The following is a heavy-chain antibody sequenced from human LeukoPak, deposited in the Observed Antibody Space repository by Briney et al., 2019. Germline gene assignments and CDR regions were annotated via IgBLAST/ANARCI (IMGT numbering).Heavy chain of an antibody. D-gene: IGHD6-13*01. J-gene: IGHJ4*02. CDR1: GFTFDDYG. Sequence: GGSLRLSCAASGFTFDDYGMSWVRQAPGKGLEWVSGINWNGGSTGYADSVKGRFTISRDNAKNSLYLQMNSLRAEDTALYHCARVAAAAGLYYFDYWGQGTLVTASS. CDR3: ARVAAAAGLYYFDY. CDR2: INWNGGST. V-gene: IGHV3-20*01.